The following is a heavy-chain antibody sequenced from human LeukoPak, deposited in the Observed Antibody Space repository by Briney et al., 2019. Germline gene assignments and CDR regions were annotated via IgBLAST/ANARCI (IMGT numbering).Heavy chain of an antibody. V-gene: IGHV1-69*05. Sequence: SVKVSCKASVGTFSSYAISWVRQAPGQGLEWMGGIIPIFGTANYAQKFQGRVTITTDESTSTAYMELSSPRSEDTAVYCRARGDVDTAMVNRYYYYHFMDVGGKGTTVTVSS. D-gene: IGHD5-18*01. J-gene: IGHJ6*03. CDR3: ARGDVDTAMVNRYYYYHFMDV. CDR2: IIPIFGTA. CDR1: VGTFSSYA.